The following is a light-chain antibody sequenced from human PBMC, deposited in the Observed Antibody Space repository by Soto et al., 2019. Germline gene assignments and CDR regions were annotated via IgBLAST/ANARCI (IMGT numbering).Light chain of an antibody. Sequence: QSVLTQPPSVSGAPGQRVTISCTGSSSNIGAGYGVNWYQQLPGTAPELLIYGNTNRPSGVPDRISGSKSGTSASLAITGLQGEDEADYDYESYASPLSGSRFGGGTKLTVL. CDR2: GNT. CDR3: ESYASPLSGSR. CDR1: SSNIGAGYG. V-gene: IGLV1-40*01. J-gene: IGLJ3*02.